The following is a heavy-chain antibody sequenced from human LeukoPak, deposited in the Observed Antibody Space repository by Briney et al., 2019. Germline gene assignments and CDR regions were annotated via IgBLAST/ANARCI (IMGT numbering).Heavy chain of an antibody. J-gene: IGHJ4*02. CDR1: GFTFSSYA. CDR2: IYSGGST. V-gene: IGHV3-66*01. CDR3: ARIGGNYGSGSYYNAAIGTIDY. Sequence: GGSLRLSCAASGFTFSSYAMSWVRQAPGKGLEWVSVIYSGGSTYYADSVKGRFTISRDNSKNTLYLQMNSLRAEDTAVYYCARIGGNYGSGSYYNAAIGTIDYWGQGTLVTVSS. D-gene: IGHD3-10*01.